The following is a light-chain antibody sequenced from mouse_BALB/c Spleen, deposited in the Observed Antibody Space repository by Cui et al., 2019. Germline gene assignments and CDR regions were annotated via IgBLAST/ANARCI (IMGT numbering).Light chain of an antibody. J-gene: IGKJ4*01. CDR2: LTS. CDR1: SSVSY. Sequence: QIVLTQSPALMSASPGEKVTMTCSASSSVSYMYWYQQKPRSSPKPWIYLTSNLASGVPARFSGSGSGTSYSLTISSMEAEDAATYYCQQWSSNPFTFGSRTKLEIK. CDR3: QQWSSNPFT. V-gene: IGKV4-68*01.